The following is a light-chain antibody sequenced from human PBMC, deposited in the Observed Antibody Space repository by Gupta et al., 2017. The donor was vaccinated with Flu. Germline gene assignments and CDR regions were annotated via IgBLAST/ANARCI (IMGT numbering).Light chain of an antibody. J-gene: IGKJ4*01. Sequence: ENVLTQSPATLSLSPGDRATLSCRASQTVSIYLAWYQQKPGQPPRLLIYVASNRATGIPARSTGSGSGTDFTLTISSLEPEDSAIYYCQQRINWPLTFGGGTKLEI. V-gene: IGKV3-11*01. CDR1: QTVSIY. CDR3: QQRINWPLT. CDR2: VAS.